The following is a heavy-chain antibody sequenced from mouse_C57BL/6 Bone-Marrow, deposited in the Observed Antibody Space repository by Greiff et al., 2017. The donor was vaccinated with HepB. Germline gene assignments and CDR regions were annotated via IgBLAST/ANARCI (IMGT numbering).Heavy chain of an antibody. CDR2: INPSTGGT. J-gene: IGHJ2*01. CDR1: GYSFTGYY. Sequence: EVQLQQSGPELVKPGASVKISCKASGYSFTGYYMNWVKQSPEKSLEWIGEINPSTGGTTYNQKFKAKATLTVDKSSSTAYMQLKSLTSEDSAVYYCARRGHYYGSSYGYWGQGTTLTVSS. D-gene: IGHD1-1*01. V-gene: IGHV1-42*01. CDR3: ARRGHYYGSSYGY.